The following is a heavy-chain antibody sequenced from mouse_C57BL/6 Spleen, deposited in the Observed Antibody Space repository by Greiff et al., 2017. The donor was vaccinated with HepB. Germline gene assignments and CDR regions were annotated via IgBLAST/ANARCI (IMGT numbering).Heavy chain of an antibody. CDR2: IRLKSDNYAT. CDR1: GFTFSNYW. J-gene: IGHJ1*03. CDR3: TAVDYGNYGYFDV. D-gene: IGHD2-1*01. V-gene: IGHV6-3*01. Sequence: EVQRVESGGGLVQPGGSMKLSCVASGFTFSNYWMNWVRQSPEKGLEWVAQIRLKSDNYATHYAESVKGRFTISRDDSKSSVYLQMNNLRAEDTGIYYCTAVDYGNYGYFDVWGTGTTVTVSS.